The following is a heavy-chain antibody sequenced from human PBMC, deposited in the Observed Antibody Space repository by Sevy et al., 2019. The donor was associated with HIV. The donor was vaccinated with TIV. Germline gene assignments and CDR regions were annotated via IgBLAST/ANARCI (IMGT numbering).Heavy chain of an antibody. J-gene: IGHJ4*02. V-gene: IGHV3-23*01. D-gene: IGHD3-22*01. Sequence: EGSLRLSCAASGFTFSNYAMNWVLQAPGKELEWVSGISGSGGSGDKTNYADSVKGRFTISRDDSKNSLYLQLNSPRAEDTAIYYCATNYDSSGYFDYWGQGTLVTVSS. CDR1: GFTFSNYA. CDR3: ATNYDSSGYFDY. CDR2: ISGSGGSGDKT.